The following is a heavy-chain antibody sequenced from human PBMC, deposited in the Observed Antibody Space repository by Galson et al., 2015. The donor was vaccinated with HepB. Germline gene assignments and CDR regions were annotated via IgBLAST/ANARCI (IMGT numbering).Heavy chain of an antibody. CDR1: GGTFSSYA. V-gene: IGHV1-69*04. CDR2: IIPILGIA. Sequence: SVKVSCKASGGTFSSYAISWVRQAPGQGLEWMGRIIPILGIANYAQKFQGRVTITADKSTSTAYMELSSLRSEDTAVYYCARDLGSGRGRFDYWGQGTLVTVSS. D-gene: IGHD3-10*01. CDR3: ARDLGSGRGRFDY. J-gene: IGHJ4*02.